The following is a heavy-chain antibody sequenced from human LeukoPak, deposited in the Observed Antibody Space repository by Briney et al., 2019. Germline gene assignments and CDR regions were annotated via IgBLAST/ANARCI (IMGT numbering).Heavy chain of an antibody. CDR2: IKQDGSEK. J-gene: IGHJ4*02. Sequence: GGSLRLSCAASGFTFSSYWMSWVRQAPGKGLEWVANIKQDGSEKYYVDSVKGRFTISRDNAKNSLYLQMNSLRAEDTAVYYCARARVKHITSSTDYWGQGTLVTVSS. V-gene: IGHV3-7*05. CDR1: GFTFSSYW. D-gene: IGHD2-21*01. CDR3: ARARVKHITSSTDY.